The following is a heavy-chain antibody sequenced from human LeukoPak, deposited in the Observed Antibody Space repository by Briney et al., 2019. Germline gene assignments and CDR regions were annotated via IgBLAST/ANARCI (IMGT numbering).Heavy chain of an antibody. CDR1: GFTVSSNY. V-gene: IGHV3-66*01. Sequence: PGGSLRLSCAASGFTVSSNYMSWVRQAPGKGLEWVSVIYSGGSTYYADSVKGRFTISRDNSKNTLYLQMNSLRAEDTAVYYCAKVIVPAAVRAYYYYMDVWGKGTTVTVSS. D-gene: IGHD2-2*01. J-gene: IGHJ6*03. CDR3: AKVIVPAAVRAYYYYMDV. CDR2: IYSGGST.